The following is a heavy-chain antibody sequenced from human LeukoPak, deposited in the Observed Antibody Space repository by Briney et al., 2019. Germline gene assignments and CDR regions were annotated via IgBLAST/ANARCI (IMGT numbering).Heavy chain of an antibody. D-gene: IGHD2-15*01. J-gene: IGHJ4*02. Sequence: GESLQISCKGSGYIFTSYWIGWVRQLPGKGLEWMGIIYPGDSGTRYSPSFQGQVTISADKSISTAYLQWSSLKASDTAMYCCARQDGGYSPSDYWGQGTLVTVSS. CDR1: GYIFTSYW. CDR2: IYPGDSGT. CDR3: ARQDGGYSPSDY. V-gene: IGHV5-51*01.